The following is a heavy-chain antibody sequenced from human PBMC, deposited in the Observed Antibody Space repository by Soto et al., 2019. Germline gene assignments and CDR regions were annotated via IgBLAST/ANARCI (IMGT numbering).Heavy chain of an antibody. CDR2: LYYTGTT. CDR3: ARTFCSNTSCQAHVMDV. D-gene: IGHD2-2*01. CDR1: GDSVSSGSYY. Sequence: QVQLQESGPGLVTPSETLSLTCTVSGDSVSSGSYYWTWIRQPPGKGLEWIGYLYYTGTTNYDTSLMVRVTMPLDTSSNQFSLRLSSVTAADTAVYFCARTFCSNTSCQAHVMDVWCQGSAVIVSS. J-gene: IGHJ6*02. V-gene: IGHV4-61*01.